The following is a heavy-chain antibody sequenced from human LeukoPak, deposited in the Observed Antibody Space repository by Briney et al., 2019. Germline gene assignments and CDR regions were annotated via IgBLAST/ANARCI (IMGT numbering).Heavy chain of an antibody. V-gene: IGHV3-48*02. CDR2: ISSTSSTI. Sequence: GGSLRLSCAASGFTFSIYSIDWVRQAPGKGLEWVSFISSTSSTIYYADSVKGRFTISRDNDKSSLYLQMSSLRDEDTAVYYCARRAAAGDFDYWGQGTLVTVSS. CDR3: ARRAAAGDFDY. CDR1: GFTFSIYS. J-gene: IGHJ4*02. D-gene: IGHD6-13*01.